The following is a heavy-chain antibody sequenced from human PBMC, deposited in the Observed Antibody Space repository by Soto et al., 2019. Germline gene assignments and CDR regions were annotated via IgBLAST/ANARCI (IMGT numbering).Heavy chain of an antibody. CDR2: ISGSGGST. V-gene: IGHV3-23*01. CDR1: GFTFSSYA. CDR3: AKYGVRGSVPFFSVSDY. Sequence: GGSLRLSCAASGFTFSSYAMSWVRQAPGKGLEWVSAISGSGGSTYYADSVKGRFTISRDNSKNTLYLQMNSLRAEDTAVYYCAKYGVRGSVPFFSVSDYWGQGTLVTVSS. D-gene: IGHD3-10*01. J-gene: IGHJ4*02.